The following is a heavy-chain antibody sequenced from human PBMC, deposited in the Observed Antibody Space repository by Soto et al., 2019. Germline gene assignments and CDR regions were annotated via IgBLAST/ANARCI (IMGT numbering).Heavy chain of an antibody. CDR3: AHRGFFAEGHPNWFDP. Sequence: SGPTLVNPTQTLTLTCTFSGFSLTARGVAVGWIRQPPGKALEWLAFIYWDDDERYNPSLKSRLTITKDTSRNQVVLTMTNMDHVDTATYYCAHRGFFAEGHPNWFDPWGPGALVTVSS. D-gene: IGHD3-3*01. CDR1: GFSLTARGVA. CDR2: IYWDDDE. J-gene: IGHJ5*02. V-gene: IGHV2-5*02.